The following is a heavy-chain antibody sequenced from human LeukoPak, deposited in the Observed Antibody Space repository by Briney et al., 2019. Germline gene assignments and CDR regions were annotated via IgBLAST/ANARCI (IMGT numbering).Heavy chain of an antibody. D-gene: IGHD1-26*01. CDR1: GFSFSSYA. Sequence: PGRSLRLSCAASGFSFSSYAMHWVRQAPGKGLEWVAVISYDGSNKHYADSVKGRFTTSRDSSKNTLYLQMNTLRAEDTAVYYCARDSVSGSFYGYFDYWGQGTLVTVSS. V-gene: IGHV3-30*04. J-gene: IGHJ4*02. CDR2: ISYDGSNK. CDR3: ARDSVSGSFYGYFDY.